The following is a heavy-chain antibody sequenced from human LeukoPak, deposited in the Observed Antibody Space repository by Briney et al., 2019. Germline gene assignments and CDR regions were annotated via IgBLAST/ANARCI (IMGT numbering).Heavy chain of an antibody. CDR2: IKQGGREK. CDR3: ARDPAAREKYYYYGMDV. V-gene: IGHV3-7*01. CDR1: GFTFSSYW. D-gene: IGHD6-13*01. J-gene: IGHJ6*02. Sequence: GGSLRLSCAASGFTFSSYWMSWVRQAPGKGLEWVANIKQGGREKYYVDSVKGRFTISRDNAKNSLYLQMNSLRAEDTAVYYCARDPAAREKYYYYGMDVWGQGTTVTVSS.